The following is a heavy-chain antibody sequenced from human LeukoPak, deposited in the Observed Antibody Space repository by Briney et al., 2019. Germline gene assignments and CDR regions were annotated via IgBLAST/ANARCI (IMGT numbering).Heavy chain of an antibody. CDR3: AREGIVVVTDPYWYFDL. D-gene: IGHD2-21*02. CDR1: GFTFSNYW. J-gene: IGHJ2*01. Sequence: GGSLRLSCAATGFTFSNYWMHWVRQAPGKGLVWVSRITSDGSSTIYADSVKGRFTISRDNAKNTLSLQMNSLRAEDTAVYYCAREGIVVVTDPYWYFDLWGRGTLVTVSS. CDR2: ITSDGSST. V-gene: IGHV3-74*01.